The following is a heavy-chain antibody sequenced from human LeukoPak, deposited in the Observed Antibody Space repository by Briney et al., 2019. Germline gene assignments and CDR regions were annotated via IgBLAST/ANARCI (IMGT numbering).Heavy chain of an antibody. D-gene: IGHD5-12*01. J-gene: IGHJ4*02. Sequence: SETLSLTCTVSGGSISSSSYYWGWIRQPPGKGLEWIGSIYYSGSTYYNPSLKSRVTISVDTSKNQFSLKLSSVTAADTAVYYCARLGGYEFYFDYWGQRTLVTVSS. CDR2: IYYSGST. CDR1: GGSISSSSYY. V-gene: IGHV4-39*01. CDR3: ARLGGYEFYFDY.